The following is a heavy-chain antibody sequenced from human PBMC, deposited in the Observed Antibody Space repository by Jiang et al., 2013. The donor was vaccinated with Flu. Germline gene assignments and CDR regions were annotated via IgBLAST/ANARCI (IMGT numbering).Heavy chain of an antibody. J-gene: IGHJ4*02. CDR2: IYYSGST. Sequence: YGSGLVKPSETLSLTCTVSGGSISSYYWSWIRQPPGKGLEWIGYIYYSGSTNYNPSLKSRVTISVDTSKNQFSLKLSSVTAADTAVYYCASAPIRSSGYYPLDYVGPGTLVTVSS. CDR1: GGSISSYY. CDR3: ASAPIRSSGYYPLDY. D-gene: IGHD3-22*01. V-gene: IGHV4-59*01.